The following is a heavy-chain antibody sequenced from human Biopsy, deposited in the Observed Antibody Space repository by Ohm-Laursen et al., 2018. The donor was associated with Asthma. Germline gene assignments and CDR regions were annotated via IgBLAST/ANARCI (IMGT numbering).Heavy chain of an antibody. D-gene: IGHD3-3*01. CDR3: ARRITIFGVVQKDHGMDA. V-gene: IGHV4-39*01. Sequence: TLSLTCTVSGGSMTPTSHYWDWTRQAPGKGLEWIGYISYGGKTSYNPSLKNRVTISRDTSKNQFSLRLPSVTAADTAVYFCARRITIFGVVQKDHGMDAWGQGTTVIVSS. CDR1: GGSMTPTSHY. J-gene: IGHJ6*02. CDR2: ISYGGKT.